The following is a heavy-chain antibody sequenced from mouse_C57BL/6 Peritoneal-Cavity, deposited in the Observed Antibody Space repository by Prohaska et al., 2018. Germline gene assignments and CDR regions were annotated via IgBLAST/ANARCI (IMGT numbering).Heavy chain of an antibody. V-gene: IGHV5-17*01. CDR3: ATPYFGSRCYWYFDV. J-gene: IGHJ1*03. CDR2: MSRGSSTI. Sequence: EVQLVESGGGLVTPGGSLKLSCAASGFTFSDYGMHWVRQAPEKGLELVVYMSRGSSTIYNAYTVQGPFTMCIENAKKNQCREMASLRSEETAKYDSATPYFGSRCYWYFDVWGTGTTVTVSS. D-gene: IGHD1-1*01. CDR1: GFTFSDYG.